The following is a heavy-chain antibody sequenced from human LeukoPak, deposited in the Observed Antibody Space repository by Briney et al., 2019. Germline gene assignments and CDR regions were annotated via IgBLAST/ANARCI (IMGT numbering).Heavy chain of an antibody. J-gene: IGHJ5*02. D-gene: IGHD1-14*01. CDR3: AKFRTETGLGGFDP. CDR1: GFTLNNDA. V-gene: IGHV3-23*01. CDR2: INSDGSST. Sequence: GGSLRLSCTASGFTLNNDAMGWVRQAPGKGLVWVSRINSDGSSTSYADSVKGRFAISRDNSKNTLYLQMNSLRAEDTAVYYCAKFRTETGLGGFDPWGQGTLVTVSS.